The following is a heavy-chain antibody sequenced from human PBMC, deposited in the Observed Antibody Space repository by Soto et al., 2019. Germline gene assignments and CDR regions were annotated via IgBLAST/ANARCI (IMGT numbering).Heavy chain of an antibody. CDR2: INHSGST. CDR1: GGSFSGYY. D-gene: IGHD3-10*02. V-gene: IGHV4-34*01. CDR3: ARDTTSGISYSYVRLNNWFEL. Sequence: SETLSLTCAVYGGSFSGYYWSWIRQPPGKGLEWFGEINHSGSTNYNPSLKSRVTISVDTSKNQFSLKLRSVTAADTAVYYCARDTTSGISYSYVRLNNWFELWGPGTLVTV. J-gene: IGHJ5*02.